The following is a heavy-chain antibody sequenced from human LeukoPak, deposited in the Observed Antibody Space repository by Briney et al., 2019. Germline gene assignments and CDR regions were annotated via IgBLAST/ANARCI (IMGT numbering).Heavy chain of an antibody. J-gene: IGHJ4*02. CDR1: GFTFSTYQ. Sequence: GGSLRLSCGASGFTFSTYQMIWVRQAPGKGLEWVSYISASGTTIYYADSVKGRFTISRDNAKNALFLQMNSLRAEDTAIYYCARVPPSSGHYWGQGTLVTVSS. D-gene: IGHD3-22*01. CDR2: ISASGTTI. V-gene: IGHV3-48*03. CDR3: ARVPPSSGHY.